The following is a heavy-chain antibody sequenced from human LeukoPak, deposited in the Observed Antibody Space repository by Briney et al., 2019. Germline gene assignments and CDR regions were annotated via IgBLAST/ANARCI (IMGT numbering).Heavy chain of an antibody. J-gene: IGHJ5*02. CDR1: GFTFSSYA. V-gene: IGHV3-21*01. Sequence: GGSLRLSCAASGFTFSSYAMSWVRQAPGKGLEWVSSISSSSSYIYYADSVKGRFTISRDNAKNSLYLQMNSLRAEDTAVYYCARDSSYDFWSGYYPYNWFDPWGQRTLVTVSS. CDR3: ARDSSYDFWSGYYPYNWFDP. CDR2: ISSSSSYI. D-gene: IGHD3-3*01.